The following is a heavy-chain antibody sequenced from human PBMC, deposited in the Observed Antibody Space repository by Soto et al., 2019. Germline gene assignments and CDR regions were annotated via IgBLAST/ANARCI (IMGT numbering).Heavy chain of an antibody. V-gene: IGHV3-74*01. CDR3: VRAHCSGDSCQRDYYGMDV. CDR2: IYSDGSIT. CDR1: GFIFSRSW. D-gene: IGHD2-15*01. J-gene: IGHJ6*02. Sequence: EVQLVESGGGLVQPGGSLRLSCVASGFIFSRSWMHWVRHAPGKGLLWVSRIYSDGSITDYADFVKGRFTISRDNVKNTLYLQMNSLRDEDTAVYYCVRAHCSGDSCQRDYYGMDVWGQGTSVTVSS.